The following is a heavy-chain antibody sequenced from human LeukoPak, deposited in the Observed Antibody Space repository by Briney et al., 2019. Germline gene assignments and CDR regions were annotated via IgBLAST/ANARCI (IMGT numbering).Heavy chain of an antibody. J-gene: IGHJ2*01. CDR3: ARVYYYDSSGYWPVYWYFDL. D-gene: IGHD3-22*01. CDR1: GGSTSSSSYY. Sequence: SETLSLTCTVSGGSTSSSSYYRDWIRQPPGKGLEWIGSIYYSGSTYYNPSLKSRVTISVDTSKNQFSLKLSSVTAADTAVYYCARVYYYDSSGYWPVYWYFDLWGRGTLVTVSS. CDR2: IYYSGST. V-gene: IGHV4-39*01.